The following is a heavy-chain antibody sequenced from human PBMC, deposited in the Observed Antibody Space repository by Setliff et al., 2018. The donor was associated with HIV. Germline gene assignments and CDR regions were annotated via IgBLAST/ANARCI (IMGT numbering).Heavy chain of an antibody. V-gene: IGHV4-61*09. CDR1: GDSISSGSYY. Sequence: SETLSLTCSVSGDSISSGSYYWSWIRLPAGKGLEWIGQIHTTGSTNYNPSLKSRVTISMDTSKNQFSLNLNSVTATDTAVYYCAKRTFGSGRLDPWG. D-gene: IGHD3-16*01. J-gene: IGHJ5*02. CDR3: AKRTFGSGRLDP. CDR2: IHTTGST.